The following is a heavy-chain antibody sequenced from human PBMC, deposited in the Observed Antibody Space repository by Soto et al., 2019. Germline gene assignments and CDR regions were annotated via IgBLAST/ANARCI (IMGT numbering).Heavy chain of an antibody. Sequence: ASVTVSCKASGYTFTSYDINWVRQATGQGLEWMGWMNPNSGNTGYAQKFQGRVTMTRNTSISTAYMELSSLRSEDTAVYYCARGLRYFDWLHYDAFDIWGQGTMVTVSS. D-gene: IGHD3-9*01. CDR1: GYTFTSYD. J-gene: IGHJ3*02. CDR3: ARGLRYFDWLHYDAFDI. V-gene: IGHV1-8*01. CDR2: MNPNSGNT.